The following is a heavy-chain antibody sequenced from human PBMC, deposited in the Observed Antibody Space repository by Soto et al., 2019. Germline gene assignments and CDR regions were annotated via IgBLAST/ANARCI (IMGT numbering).Heavy chain of an antibody. Sequence: EVQLVESGGGLVQPGRSLRLSCAASGFTFDDYAMHWVRQAPGKGLEWVSGISWNSGSIGYADSVKGRFTISRDNAKNSLYLQMNSLRAEDTALYYWAKLSSSTQEPDYWGQGTLVTVSS. D-gene: IGHD6-6*01. CDR3: AKLSSSTQEPDY. V-gene: IGHV3-9*01. J-gene: IGHJ4*02. CDR1: GFTFDDYA. CDR2: ISWNSGSI.